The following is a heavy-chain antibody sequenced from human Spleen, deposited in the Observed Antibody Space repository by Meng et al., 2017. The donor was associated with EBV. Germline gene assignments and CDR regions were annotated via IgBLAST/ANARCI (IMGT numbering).Heavy chain of an antibody. Sequence: QVQLQESGPGLLKPSETLSLTCTVSGGSVSSTSYYWSWIRQPPGKRLEWIGYVYYSGSTNYNPSLKSRVTISVDTSKNQFSLNLYSVTAADTAVYYCARENPARGNWFDPWGQGALVTVSS. J-gene: IGHJ5*02. CDR2: VYYSGST. V-gene: IGHV4-61*01. D-gene: IGHD3-10*01. CDR3: ARENPARGNWFDP. CDR1: GGSVSSTSYY.